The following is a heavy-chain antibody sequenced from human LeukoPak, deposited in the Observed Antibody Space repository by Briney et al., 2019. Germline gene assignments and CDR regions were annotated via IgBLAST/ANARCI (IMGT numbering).Heavy chain of an antibody. CDR2: IRYDGSNK. D-gene: IGHD6-6*01. J-gene: IGHJ6*03. CDR3: AKRPGYYYYYMDV. Sequence: GGSLRLSCAASGFTFSSYGMHWVRQAPGKGLEWVAFIRYDGSNKYYADSVKGRFTISRDNSKNTLYLQMNSLRAEDTAVYYCAKRPGYYYYYMDVWGKGTTATLSS. V-gene: IGHV3-30*02. CDR1: GFTFSSYG.